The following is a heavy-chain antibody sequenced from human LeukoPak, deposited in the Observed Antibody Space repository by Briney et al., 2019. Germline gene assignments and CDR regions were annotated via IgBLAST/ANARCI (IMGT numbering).Heavy chain of an antibody. CDR3: VRDPRGSYPFDY. D-gene: IGHD1-26*01. CDR1: GFPFSVYE. CDR2: IASSGTTT. J-gene: IGHJ4*02. Sequence: TGGSLRLSCAVSGFPFSVYEMNWVRQAPGKGLEWVSNIASSGTTTYYAESVKGRFSISRDNAKNSLYLQMDSLRVEDTAVYYCVRDPRGSYPFDYWGQGTLVTVSS. V-gene: IGHV3-48*03.